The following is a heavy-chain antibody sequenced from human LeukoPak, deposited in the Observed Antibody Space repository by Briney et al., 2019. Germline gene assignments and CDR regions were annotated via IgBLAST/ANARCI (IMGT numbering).Heavy chain of an antibody. D-gene: IGHD6-19*01. Sequence: SETLSLTCTVSGGSISSSSYYWGWIRQPPGKGLEWIGEIYHSGSTNYNPSLKSRVTISVDKSKNQFSLKLSSVTAADTAVYYCAREGSGWFGVHFDYWGQGTLVAVSS. V-gene: IGHV4-39*07. CDR1: GGSISSSSYY. CDR2: IYHSGST. J-gene: IGHJ4*02. CDR3: AREGSGWFGVHFDY.